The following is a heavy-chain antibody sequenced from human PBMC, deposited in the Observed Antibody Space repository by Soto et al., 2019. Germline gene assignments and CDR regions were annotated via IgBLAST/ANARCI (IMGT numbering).Heavy chain of an antibody. CDR2: IYPGDSDT. Sequence: GESLKISCKGSGYSFTSYWIGWVRQMPGKGLEWMGIIYPGDSDTRYSPSFQGQVTISADKSINPAYLQWSSLKASDTAIYYCARRRGDYTRDYWGQGTLVTVSS. V-gene: IGHV5-51*01. CDR1: GYSFTSYW. CDR3: ARRRGDYTRDY. J-gene: IGHJ4*02. D-gene: IGHD4-17*01.